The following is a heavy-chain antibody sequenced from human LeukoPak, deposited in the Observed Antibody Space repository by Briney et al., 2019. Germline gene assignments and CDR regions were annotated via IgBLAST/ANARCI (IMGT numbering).Heavy chain of an antibody. D-gene: IGHD3-10*01. CDR3: ARDYSGSGSKIDY. CDR2: INPNSGGT. V-gene: IGHV1-2*02. Sequence: GASVKVSCKASGYTFTGYYMHWVRQAPGQGLEWMGWINPNSGGTNYAQKFQGRVTMTRDTSISTAYMELSRLRSDDTAVYYCARDYSGSGSKIDYWGQGTLVTVSS. CDR1: GYTFTGYY. J-gene: IGHJ4*02.